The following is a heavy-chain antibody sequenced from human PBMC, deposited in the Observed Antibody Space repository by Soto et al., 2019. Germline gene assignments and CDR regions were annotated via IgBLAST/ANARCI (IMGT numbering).Heavy chain of an antibody. CDR3: ATRPPGGPYRGVFDY. V-gene: IGHV4-30-2*02. CDR2: IYHSGST. D-gene: IGHD3-16*02. Sequence: PSETLSLTCAVSGGSISSGGYSWSWIRQPPGKGLEWIGYIYHSGSTYIYHSGSTYYNPSLNSRVTISVDTSKNQFSLKLSAVNTADTAVFYFATRPPGGPYRGVFDYWGKGTLFTVPS. CDR1: GGSISSGGYS. J-gene: IGHJ4*02.